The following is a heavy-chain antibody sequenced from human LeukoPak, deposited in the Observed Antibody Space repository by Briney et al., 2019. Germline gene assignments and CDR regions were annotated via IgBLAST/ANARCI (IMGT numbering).Heavy chain of an antibody. D-gene: IGHD3-10*01. Sequence: PGGSLRLSCAASGFTFSSYAMSWVRQAPGKGLEWVSSISGGTTYYADSVKGRFTISRDNSKNIVSLQMNSLRAEDTAVYYCAKSVYGSGNYWGQGTLVTVSS. CDR1: GFTFSSYA. J-gene: IGHJ4*02. CDR3: AKSVYGSGNY. V-gene: IGHV3-23*01. CDR2: ISGGTT.